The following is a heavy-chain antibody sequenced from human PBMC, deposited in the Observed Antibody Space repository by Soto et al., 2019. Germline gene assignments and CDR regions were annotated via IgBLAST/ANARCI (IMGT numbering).Heavy chain of an antibody. V-gene: IGHV4-39*01. CDR1: GGSISIIIYY. J-gene: IGHJ4*02. CDR3: ASQHYYDSSGYYVVY. D-gene: IGHD3-22*01. Sequence: SDTLSLTFTFSGGSISIIIYYWGWIRQPPGKGLEWIGNIHYSGSTYYDSSLQSRVTISIDTSKNQFSLKLSSVTATDTAVYYCASQHYYDSSGYYVVYWGQGTLVTVS. CDR2: IHYSGST.